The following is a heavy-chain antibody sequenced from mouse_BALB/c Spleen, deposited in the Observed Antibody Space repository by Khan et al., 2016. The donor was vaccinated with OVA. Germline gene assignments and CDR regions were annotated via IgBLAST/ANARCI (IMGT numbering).Heavy chain of an antibody. CDR1: GFTFTDYY. CDR2: IRNKANGYTT. J-gene: IGHJ3*01. CDR3: ARDRWKDYRYAAY. V-gene: IGHV7-3*02. Sequence: EVELVESGGGLVQPGDSLRLSCATSGFTFTDYYMSWVRQPPGKALEWLGFIRNKANGYTTEYSASVKGRFTISRDNSQSILYLQLNTLRAEDSADYYCARDRWKDYRYAAYGGQGTRVTVSA. D-gene: IGHD2-14*01.